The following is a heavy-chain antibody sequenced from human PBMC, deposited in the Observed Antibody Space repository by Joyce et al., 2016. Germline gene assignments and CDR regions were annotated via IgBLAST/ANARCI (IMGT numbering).Heavy chain of an antibody. Sequence: EVQLVESGGGLVKPGGSRRLSCAASGFTVSRFSMSWVLQAPGKGLECVSSLNSSSSYIKYTDSVKGRFTFSRDNAKNSLDLQMNSLRVEDTAVYYCARSSYTNGIFDYWGQGTLVTVSS. J-gene: IGHJ4*02. D-gene: IGHD2-8*01. CDR2: LNSSSSYI. V-gene: IGHV3-21*01. CDR1: GFTVSRFS. CDR3: ARSSYTNGIFDY.